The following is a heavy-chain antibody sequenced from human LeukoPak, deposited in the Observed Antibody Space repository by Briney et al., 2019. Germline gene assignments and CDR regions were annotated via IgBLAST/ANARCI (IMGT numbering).Heavy chain of an antibody. V-gene: IGHV3-11*01. CDR2: ISSNGNTV. CDR3: ARDGYSYFDF. J-gene: IGHJ4*02. CDR1: GFTFRNYY. Sequence: KSGGSLRLSCAASGFTFRNYYMIWIRQAPGKGLEWLSYISSNGNTVYYADSVRGRFTVSRDNVKNSLFVEMNSLRVEDTAVYYCARDGYSYFDFWGQGTLVTVSS. D-gene: IGHD5-18*01.